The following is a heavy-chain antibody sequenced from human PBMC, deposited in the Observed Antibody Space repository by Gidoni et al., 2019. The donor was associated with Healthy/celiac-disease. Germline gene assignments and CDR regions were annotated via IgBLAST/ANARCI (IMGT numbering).Heavy chain of an antibody. J-gene: IGHJ4*02. D-gene: IGHD6-6*01. Sequence: QVQLVESGGGVVQPGRYLRLSRAAAGITFSIYAMHWFRQAPGKGLEWVAVISYDGSNKYYADSVKGRFTISRDNSKNTLYLQMNSLRAEDTAVYYCARDTGSSSSSDYWGQGTLVTVSS. CDR3: ARDTGSSSSSDY. V-gene: IGHV3-30-3*01. CDR1: GITFSIYA. CDR2: ISYDGSNK.